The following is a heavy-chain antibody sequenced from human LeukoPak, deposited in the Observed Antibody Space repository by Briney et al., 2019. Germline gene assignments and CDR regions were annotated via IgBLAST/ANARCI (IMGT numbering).Heavy chain of an antibody. V-gene: IGHV3-23*01. CDR1: GITFNTYA. Sequence: GGSLRLSCEVSGITFNTYAMSWFRQAPGRGLNWVSGISGGGNTTYYTDSVKGRFAIYRDNSRNTLYLQMNSLRAEHTAVYFCAKGWATVPNDYWGQEPWSPSPQ. CDR2: ISGGGNTT. D-gene: IGHD4-17*01. CDR3: AKGWATVPNDY. J-gene: IGHJ4*01.